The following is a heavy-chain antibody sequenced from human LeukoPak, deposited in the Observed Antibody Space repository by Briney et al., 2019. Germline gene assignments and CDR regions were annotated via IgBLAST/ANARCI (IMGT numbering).Heavy chain of an antibody. Sequence: GGSLRLSCAASGFTVSGNYMSWVRQAPGKGLEWVSVIYSGGSTYYADSVKGRFTISRDNSKNTLYLQMNSLRAEDTAVYYCAREFGDSSGYLFDYWGQGTLVTVSS. D-gene: IGHD3-22*01. J-gene: IGHJ4*02. V-gene: IGHV3-66*02. CDR2: IYSGGST. CDR1: GFTVSGNY. CDR3: AREFGDSSGYLFDY.